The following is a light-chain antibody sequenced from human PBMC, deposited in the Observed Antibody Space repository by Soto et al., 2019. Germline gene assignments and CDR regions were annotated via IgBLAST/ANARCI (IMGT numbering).Light chain of an antibody. J-gene: IGKJ4*01. CDR2: GAS. CDR1: QSVSDN. V-gene: IGKV3D-15*01. Sequence: EIVLTQSPATLSVSPGERVTLSCRASQSVSDNLAWYQQKPGQAPRLLIYGASIRATDIPARFSGSGSGTEFSLTISSLQSEDFAVYYCQQYNDWPHTFGGGTKVEIK. CDR3: QQYNDWPHT.